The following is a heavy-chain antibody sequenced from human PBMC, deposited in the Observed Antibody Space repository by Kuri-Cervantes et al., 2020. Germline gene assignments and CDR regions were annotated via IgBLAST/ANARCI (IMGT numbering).Heavy chain of an antibody. V-gene: IGHV3-23*01. J-gene: IGHJ4*02. CDR1: GFTFSSYA. CDR3: ALIDFYASSWYYDS. Sequence: GESLKISCAASGFTFSSYAMSWVRQAPGKGLEWVSAISGGGGSTYYADSVKGRFTISRDNSKNTLYLQMNSLRAEDTAVYYCALIDFYASSWYYDSWGQGTLVTVSS. CDR2: ISGGGGST. D-gene: IGHD6-13*01.